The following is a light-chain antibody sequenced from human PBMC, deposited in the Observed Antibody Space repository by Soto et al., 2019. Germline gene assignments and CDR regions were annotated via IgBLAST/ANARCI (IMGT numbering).Light chain of an antibody. Sequence: QSVLTQPASVSGSPGQSITISCTGTSSDVGGYKLVSWYQQYPGKAPKLIIYEDTKRPSGVSNRFSGSKSGNTASLTISGLQAEDEADYHCCSYADTFWVFGGGTKLTVL. V-gene: IGLV2-23*01. J-gene: IGLJ3*02. CDR2: EDT. CDR3: CSYADTFWV. CDR1: SSDVGGYKL.